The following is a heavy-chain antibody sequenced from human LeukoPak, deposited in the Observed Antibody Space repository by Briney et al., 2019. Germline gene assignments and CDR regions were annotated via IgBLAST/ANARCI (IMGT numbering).Heavy chain of an antibody. J-gene: IGHJ4*02. Sequence: ASVKVSCKASGYTFTSYYMHWVRQAPGQGLEWMGIINPSSGSTSYAQKFQGRVTMTRDTSTSTVYMELSSLRSEDTAVYYCATSWGYCSSTSCYSIAGLFDYWGQGTLVTVSS. CDR3: ATSWGYCSSTSCYSIAGLFDY. V-gene: IGHV1-46*01. D-gene: IGHD2-2*02. CDR2: INPSSGST. CDR1: GYTFTSYY.